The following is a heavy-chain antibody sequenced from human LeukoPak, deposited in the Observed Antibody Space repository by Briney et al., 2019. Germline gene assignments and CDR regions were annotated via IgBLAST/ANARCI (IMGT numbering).Heavy chain of an antibody. Sequence: PGGSLRLSCAASGFTFSSYGMHWVRQAPGKGLEWVAVISYDGSNKYYADSVKGRFTISRDNSKNTLYLQMNSLRAEDTAVYYCAKGRNEFDYWGQGTLVTVSS. CDR2: ISYDGSNK. J-gene: IGHJ4*02. D-gene: IGHD1-1*01. V-gene: IGHV3-30*18. CDR3: AKGRNEFDY. CDR1: GFTFSSYG.